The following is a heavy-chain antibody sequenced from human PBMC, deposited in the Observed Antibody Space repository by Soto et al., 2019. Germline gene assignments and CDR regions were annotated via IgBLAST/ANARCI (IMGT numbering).Heavy chain of an antibody. Sequence: QVQLRESGPGLVKPSQTLSLTCSVSGGSISSDGYYWSWVRQHPGKGLEWIGYISNSGRTYFHPSLMSRLTISLDTSKNKFSLKLSSVTAADTAVYYCARGRNIVLESSTGGFDFWGQGTLVNVSS. V-gene: IGHV4-31*02. CDR1: GGSISSDGYY. D-gene: IGHD2-2*01. CDR2: ISNSGRT. CDR3: ARGRNIVLESSTGGFDF. J-gene: IGHJ4*02.